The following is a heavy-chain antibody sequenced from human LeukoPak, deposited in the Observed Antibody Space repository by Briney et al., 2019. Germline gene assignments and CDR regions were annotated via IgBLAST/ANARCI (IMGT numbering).Heavy chain of an antibody. Sequence: SETLSLTCTVSGGSITSGNFYWSWIRQPPGKGLEWIVYIYYSGSTYYNPSLETRVTISVDTSKNQFPLKLNSVTAADTAVYYCARRYCSSTSCPIDYWGQGTLVTVSS. CDR2: IYYSGST. J-gene: IGHJ4*02. CDR1: GGSITSGNFY. V-gene: IGHV4-30-4*01. CDR3: ARRYCSSTSCPIDY. D-gene: IGHD2-2*01.